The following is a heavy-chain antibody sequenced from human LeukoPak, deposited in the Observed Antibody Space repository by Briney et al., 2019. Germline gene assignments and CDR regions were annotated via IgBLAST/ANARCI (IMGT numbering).Heavy chain of an antibody. CDR2: ISGSGGST. V-gene: IGHV3-23*01. J-gene: IGHJ4*02. Sequence: GGSLRLSCAASGFTFSRYAMSWVRQAPGKGLEWVSGISGSGGSTYYADSVKGRFTISRDNSKNTLFLQMNSLGAEDTAVYYCARDLVATARPSWWGQGTLVTVSS. CDR1: GFTFSRYA. D-gene: IGHD5-12*01. CDR3: ARDLVATARPSW.